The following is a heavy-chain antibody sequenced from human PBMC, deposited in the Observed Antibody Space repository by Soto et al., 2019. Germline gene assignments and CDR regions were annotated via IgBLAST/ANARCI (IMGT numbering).Heavy chain of an antibody. CDR1: GSTFSSYS. CDR3: ARSGSITIFGVVIT. V-gene: IGHV3-48*01. Sequence: GGSLRLSCAASGSTFSSYSMNWVRQAPGKGLEWLSYISSSSSTIYYADSVKGRFTISRDNAKNSLYLQMNSLRAEDTAVYYCARSGSITIFGVVITWGQGTLVTVSS. D-gene: IGHD3-3*01. CDR2: ISSSSSTI. J-gene: IGHJ5*02.